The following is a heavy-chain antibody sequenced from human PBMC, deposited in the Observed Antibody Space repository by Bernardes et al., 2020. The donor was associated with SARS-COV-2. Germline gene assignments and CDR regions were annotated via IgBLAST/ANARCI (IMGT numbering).Heavy chain of an antibody. CDR3: AKQYVDC. CDR1: AFTSSNYA. CDR2: ISENGANP. Sequence: GSMSLPLSASAFTSSNYAMDWIRPARGKGLEWVSSISENGANPTYADSVQGRFTVFRDDSKSTLYLQMNSLRPDDTAVYYCAKQYVDCWGQGTLVTVSS. V-gene: IGHV3-23*01. D-gene: IGHD2-8*01. J-gene: IGHJ4*02.